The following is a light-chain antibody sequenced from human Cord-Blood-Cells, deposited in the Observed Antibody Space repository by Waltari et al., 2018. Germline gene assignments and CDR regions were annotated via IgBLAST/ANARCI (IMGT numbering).Light chain of an antibody. CDR1: TGAVTSGHY. Sequence: QAVVTQEPSLTVSPGGTVTLTCGSSTGAVTSGHYPYWFQQKPGQAPRTLIYDTSNKPSWTPARFSGSLLGGKAALTLSGAQPEDEAEYYCLLSYSGARSLVVFGGGTKLTVL. V-gene: IGLV7-46*01. J-gene: IGLJ2*01. CDR3: LLSYSGARSLVV. CDR2: DTS.